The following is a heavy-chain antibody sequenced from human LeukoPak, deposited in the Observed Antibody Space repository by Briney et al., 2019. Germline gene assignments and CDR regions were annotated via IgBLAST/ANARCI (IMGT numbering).Heavy chain of an antibody. CDR1: GFTVTSYA. D-gene: IGHD3-10*01. CDR2: ISTSGGST. V-gene: IGHV3-23*01. J-gene: IGHJ4*02. CDR3: AKNGHGSGSYYPRTKYYFDY. Sequence: GGSLRLSCAASGFTVTSYAMNWVRQAPGKGLEWVATISTSGGSTYYADFVKGRLTISRDNSKNTLYLQMNSLRAEDTAVYYCAKNGHGSGSYYPRTKYYFDYWGQGTLVTVSS.